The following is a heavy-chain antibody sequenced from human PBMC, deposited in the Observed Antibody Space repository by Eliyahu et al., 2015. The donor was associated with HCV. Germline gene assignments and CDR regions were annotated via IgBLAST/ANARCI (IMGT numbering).Heavy chain of an antibody. J-gene: IGHJ4*02. CDR2: ISVSGDRT. CDR3: AKEGYCTVGSCYSGPILN. Sequence: EVQLLESGGGLVQPGGSLRLSCVVSGFTFSNYAMNWVRQAPGKGLEWVSGISVSGDRTFYADSVKGRFTISRDNSKTTLYLQMNSLRAEDTAVYYCAKEGYCTVGSCYSGPILNWGQGTLVTVSS. D-gene: IGHD2-15*01. CDR1: GFTFSNYA. V-gene: IGHV3-23*01.